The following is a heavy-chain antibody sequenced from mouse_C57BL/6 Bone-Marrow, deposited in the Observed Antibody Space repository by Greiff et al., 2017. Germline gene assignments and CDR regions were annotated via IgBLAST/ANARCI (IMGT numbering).Heavy chain of an antibody. CDR3: TRSRWLLRPYYAMDY. J-gene: IGHJ4*01. CDR1: GYTFTSYW. CDR2: IYPGNSDT. V-gene: IGHV1-5*01. D-gene: IGHD2-3*01. Sequence: VQLKESGTVLARPGASVKMSCKTSGYTFTSYWMHWVKQRPGQGLAWIGAIYPGNSDTSYNQKFKGKAKLTAVTSASTAYMELSSLTNEDSAVYYCTRSRWLLRPYYAMDYWGQGTSVTVSS.